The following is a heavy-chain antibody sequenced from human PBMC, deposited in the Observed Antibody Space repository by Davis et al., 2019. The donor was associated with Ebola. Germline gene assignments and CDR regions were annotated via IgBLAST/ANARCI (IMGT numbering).Heavy chain of an antibody. CDR3: ARWGRGYSYGTDYYYYGMDV. V-gene: IGHV3-7*01. D-gene: IGHD5-18*01. CDR1: GFTFSSYN. J-gene: IGHJ6*04. Sequence: GESLKISCAASGFTFSSYNMSWVRQASGKGLEWVANIKQDGSEKYYVDSVKGRFTISRDNARNSLYLQMNSLRAEDTAVYYCARWGRGYSYGTDYYYYGMDVWGKGTTVSVSS. CDR2: IKQDGSEK.